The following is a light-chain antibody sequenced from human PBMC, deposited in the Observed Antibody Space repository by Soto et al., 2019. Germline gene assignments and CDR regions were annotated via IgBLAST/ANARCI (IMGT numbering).Light chain of an antibody. CDR1: QNVGNN. J-gene: IGKJ1*01. V-gene: IGKV3-15*01. Sequence: EIVMTQSPATLSVSPGERATLSCRASQNVGNNLVWYQQKPGQAPRRLIYGASTRAAGIPDRFSGSGSGTEFTLTISGLQSDDFAVYYCQQFNNWPPWTFGQGTKVEIK. CDR2: GAS. CDR3: QQFNNWPPWT.